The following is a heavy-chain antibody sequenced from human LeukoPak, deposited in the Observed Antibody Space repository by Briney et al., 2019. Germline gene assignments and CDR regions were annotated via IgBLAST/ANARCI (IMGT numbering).Heavy chain of an antibody. CDR3: ARDLNCFDY. Sequence: GGSLRLSCAASGFTLSSSAMKWVRQAPGKGLEWVSSITSSGYIYYVDSVKGRFTISRDNAKNSLSLQMNSLRAEDTAVYYCARDLNCFDYWGQGTLVTVSS. CDR1: GFTLSSSA. J-gene: IGHJ4*02. CDR2: ITSSGYI. V-gene: IGHV3-21*01.